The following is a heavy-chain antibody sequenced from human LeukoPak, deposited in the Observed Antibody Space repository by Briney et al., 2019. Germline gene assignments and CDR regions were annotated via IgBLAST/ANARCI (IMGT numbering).Heavy chain of an antibody. J-gene: IGHJ4*02. CDR2: ISGSGVTT. V-gene: IGHV3-23*01. CDR3: AKDRDYYLVGFFDY. Sequence: GGSLRLSCAASGFTFSSYAMSWVRQAPGKGLEWVSAISGSGVTTYYGDSVKGRFTISRDNSKNTLYLQMNSPRAEDTALYYCAKDRDYYLVGFFDYWGQGTLVTVSS. D-gene: IGHD3-10*01. CDR1: GFTFSSYA.